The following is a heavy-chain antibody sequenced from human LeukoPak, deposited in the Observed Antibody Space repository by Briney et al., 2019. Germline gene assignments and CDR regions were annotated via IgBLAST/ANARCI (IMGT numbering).Heavy chain of an antibody. D-gene: IGHD3-22*01. CDR2: IYTSGST. CDR3: ARDWPDYYDSSGYLDAFDI. Sequence: SETLSLTCTVSGGSISSYYWSWIRQPAGKGLEWIGRIYTSGSTNYNPSLKSRVTMSVDTSKNQFSLKLSSVTAADTAVYYCARDWPDYYDSSGYLDAFDIWGQGTMVTVSS. J-gene: IGHJ3*02. V-gene: IGHV4-4*07. CDR1: GGSISSYY.